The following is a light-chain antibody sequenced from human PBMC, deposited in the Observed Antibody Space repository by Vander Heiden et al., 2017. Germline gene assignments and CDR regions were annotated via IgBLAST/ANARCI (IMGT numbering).Light chain of an antibody. Sequence: DIVLTQTPLPSPVTLGQPASISCRSSQSLVHSDGNTYLSWFQQRPGQPPRLLIYKISNRCSGVPDRFSGSGAGTDFTLRISRVENEDVGVYYCRQCKEFPHTFGQGTKLEIK. V-gene: IGKV2-24*01. CDR3: RQCKEFPHT. CDR2: KIS. CDR1: QSLVHSDGNTY. J-gene: IGKJ2*01.